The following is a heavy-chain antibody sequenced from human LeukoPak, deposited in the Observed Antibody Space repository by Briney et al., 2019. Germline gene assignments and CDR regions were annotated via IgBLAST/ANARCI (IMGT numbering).Heavy chain of an antibody. CDR2: ISVDSGNT. D-gene: IGHD4-17*01. CDR3: ARGVVTVTDDAFDI. V-gene: IGHV1-18*01. Sequence: GASVKVSCKASGYTFTNYGISWVRQAPGQGLEWMGWISVDSGNTNSAQQLQRRGTMITETSTSTAYMELRSLRSDDTAVYYCARGVVTVTDDAFDIWGQGTMVTVSS. J-gene: IGHJ3*02. CDR1: GYTFTNYG.